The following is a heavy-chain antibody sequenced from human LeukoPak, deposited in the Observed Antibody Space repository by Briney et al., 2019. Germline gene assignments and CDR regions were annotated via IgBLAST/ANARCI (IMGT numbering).Heavy chain of an antibody. D-gene: IGHD1-14*01. CDR1: GYTFTSYA. Sequence: GASVKVSCKASGYTFTSYAMNWVRQAPGRGLEWMGWINTNTGNPTYAQGFTGRFVFSLDTSVSTAYLQISSLKAEDTAVYYCARDPTYTDYYFYGMDVWGQGTTVTVSS. J-gene: IGHJ6*02. CDR3: ARDPTYTDYYFYGMDV. V-gene: IGHV7-4-1*02. CDR2: INTNTGNP.